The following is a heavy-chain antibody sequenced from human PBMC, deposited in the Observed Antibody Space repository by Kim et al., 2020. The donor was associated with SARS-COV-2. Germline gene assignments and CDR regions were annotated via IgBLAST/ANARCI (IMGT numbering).Heavy chain of an antibody. Sequence: SETLSLTCAVSGGSISSSNWWSWVRQPPGKGLEWIGEIYHSGSTNYNPSLKSRVTISVDKSKNQFSLKLSSVTAADTAVYYCAGDHSGYYSGDAFDIWGQGTMVTVSS. CDR2: IYHSGST. CDR3: AGDHSGYYSGDAFDI. V-gene: IGHV4-4*02. CDR1: GGSISSSNW. J-gene: IGHJ3*02. D-gene: IGHD3-22*01.